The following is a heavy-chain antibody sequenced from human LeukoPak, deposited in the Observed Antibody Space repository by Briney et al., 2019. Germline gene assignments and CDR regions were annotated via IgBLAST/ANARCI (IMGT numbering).Heavy chain of an antibody. CDR3: ARDSGYDSDAFDI. Sequence: GGSLRLSCAASGFTFSSYSMNWVRQAPGKGLEWVSSISSNSSYIYYADSVKGRFTISRDNAKNSLYLQMNSLRAEDTAVYYCARDSGYDSDAFDIWGQGTMVTVSS. D-gene: IGHD5-12*01. CDR2: ISSNSSYI. CDR1: GFTFSSYS. J-gene: IGHJ3*02. V-gene: IGHV3-21*01.